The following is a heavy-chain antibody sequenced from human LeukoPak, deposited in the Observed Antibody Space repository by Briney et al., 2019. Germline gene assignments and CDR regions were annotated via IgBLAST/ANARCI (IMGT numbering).Heavy chain of an antibody. V-gene: IGHV5-51*01. CDR3: ARREPTVNNGFDI. D-gene: IGHD4-17*01. Sequence: GESLKISCKGSGYSFTSYWIGRVRQMPGKGLEWMGIIYPGDSDTRYSPSFQGQVTISAGKSISTAYLQWSSLKASDTAMYYCARREPTVNNGFDIWGQGTMVTVSS. CDR1: GYSFTSYW. CDR2: IYPGDSDT. J-gene: IGHJ3*02.